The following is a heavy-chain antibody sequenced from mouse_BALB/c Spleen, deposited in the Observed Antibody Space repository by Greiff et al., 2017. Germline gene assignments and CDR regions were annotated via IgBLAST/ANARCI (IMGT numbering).Heavy chain of an antibody. D-gene: IGHD4-1*02. J-gene: IGHJ1*01. CDR2: ISSGGSYT. CDR1: GFTFSSYA. V-gene: IGHV5-9-4*01. Sequence: EVKLMESGGGLVKPGGSLKLSCAASGFTFSSYAMSWVRQSPEKRLEWVAEISSGGSYTYYPDTVTGRFTISRDNAKNTLYLEMSSLRSEDTAMYYCARGTNRDSYWYFEVWGAGTTVTVSA. CDR3: ARGTNRDSYWYFEV.